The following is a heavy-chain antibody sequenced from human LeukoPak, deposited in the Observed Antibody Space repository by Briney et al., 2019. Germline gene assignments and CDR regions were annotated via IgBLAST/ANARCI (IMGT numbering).Heavy chain of an antibody. J-gene: IGHJ4*02. V-gene: IGHV3-53*01. CDR1: GFSVSSTY. CDR3: ARGGAHYWNPRY. CDR2: LYTDGST. D-gene: IGHD1-1*01. Sequence: SGGSLRLSCVASGFSVSSTYMSWVRRAPGKGLEWVSLLYTDGSTYYANSVEGRFTISRDDSKNTIYLHMNGLRAEDTAIYYCARGGAHYWNPRYWGQGTLVTVSS.